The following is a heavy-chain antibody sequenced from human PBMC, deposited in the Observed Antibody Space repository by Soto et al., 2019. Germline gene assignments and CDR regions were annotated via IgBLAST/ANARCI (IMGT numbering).Heavy chain of an antibody. CDR2: ISYAGSNK. CDR3: AKDGYSGYDLGGRLAY. J-gene: IGHJ4*02. Sequence: QVQLVESGGGVVQPGRSLRLSCAASGFTFSSYGMHWVRQAPGKGLEWVAVISYAGSNKYYADSVKGRFTISRDNSKNTLYLQMNSLRAEDTAVYYCAKDGYSGYDLGGRLAYWGQGTLVTVSS. CDR1: GFTFSSYG. D-gene: IGHD5-12*01. V-gene: IGHV3-30*18.